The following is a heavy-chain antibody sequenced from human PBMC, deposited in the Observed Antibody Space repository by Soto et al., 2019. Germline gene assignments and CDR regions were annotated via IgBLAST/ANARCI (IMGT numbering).Heavy chain of an antibody. Sequence: EAQLLESGGGLVQPGGSLRLSCAASGFTFSRYAMSWVRQAPGKGLEWVSTVTGGGHTTYNADSVNGRFTISRDNSKNTLYLQMNNLRAKDTATYYFASSSGDLDVYGMDIWGPGTTVTVSS. D-gene: IGHD3-10*01. V-gene: IGHV3-23*01. J-gene: IGHJ6*02. CDR1: GFTFSRYA. CDR3: ASSSGDLDVYGMDI. CDR2: VTGGGHTT.